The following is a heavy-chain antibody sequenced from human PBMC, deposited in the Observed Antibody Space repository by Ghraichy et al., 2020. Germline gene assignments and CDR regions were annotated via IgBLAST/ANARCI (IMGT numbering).Heavy chain of an antibody. CDR2: IKQDGSEK. Sequence: GGSLRLSCAASGFTFSSYWMSWVRQAPGKGLEWVANIKQDGSEKYYVDSVKGRFTISRDNAKNSLYLQMNSLRAEDTAVYYCARGEDYYDSSGYYYVRGLDYWGQGTLVTVSS. V-gene: IGHV3-7*01. CDR1: GFTFSSYW. CDR3: ARGEDYYDSSGYYYVRGLDY. D-gene: IGHD3-22*01. J-gene: IGHJ4*02.